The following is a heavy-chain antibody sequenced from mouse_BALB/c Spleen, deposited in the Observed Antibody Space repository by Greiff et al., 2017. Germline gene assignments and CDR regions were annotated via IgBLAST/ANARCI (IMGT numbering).Heavy chain of an antibody. CDR1: GYSFTSYW. Sequence: QVQLQQPGAELVRPGASAKLSCKASGYSFTSYWMNWVKQRPGQGLEWIGMIHPSASETRLNQKFKDKATLTVDKSSSTAYMQLSSPTSEDSAVYYCARFSPYAMDYWGQGTSVTVSS. J-gene: IGHJ4*01. CDR2: IHPSASET. V-gene: IGHV1-61*01. CDR3: ARFSPYAMDY.